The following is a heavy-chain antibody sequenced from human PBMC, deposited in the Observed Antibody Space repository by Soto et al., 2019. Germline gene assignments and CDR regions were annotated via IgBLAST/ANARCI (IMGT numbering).Heavy chain of an antibody. J-gene: IGHJ6*02. V-gene: IGHV3-23*01. Sequence: EVHLLESGGGLVQPGGSLRLSCTASGFTFSNYAMSWVRQAPDKGLEWVSAISGRGGSTYYADSVKGRFTISRDNSKNMLFLQMNRLRAEDPALYYCAKDSTVTTSPYSYYHGLDVWGQGTTVTVSS. CDR1: GFTFSNYA. CDR3: AKDSTVTTSPYSYYHGLDV. D-gene: IGHD4-17*01. CDR2: ISGRGGST.